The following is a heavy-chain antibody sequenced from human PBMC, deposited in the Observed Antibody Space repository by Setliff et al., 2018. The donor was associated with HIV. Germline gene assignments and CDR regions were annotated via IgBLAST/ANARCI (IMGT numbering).Heavy chain of an antibody. D-gene: IGHD1-26*01. CDR1: GGSISSHY. J-gene: IGHJ1*01. V-gene: IGHV4-59*06. CDR3: ARQSSGSPEYFQH. Sequence: PSETLSLTCTVSGGSISSHYWSWIRQPPGKGLEWIGYIYYSGTAYYNPSLKSRVTISLDTSKNQFSLKLTSVTAADTAVYYCARQSSGSPEYFQHWGQGTLVTVSS. CDR2: IYYSGTA.